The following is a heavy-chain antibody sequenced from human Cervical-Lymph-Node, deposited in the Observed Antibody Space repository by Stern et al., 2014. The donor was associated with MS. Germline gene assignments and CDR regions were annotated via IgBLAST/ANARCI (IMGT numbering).Heavy chain of an antibody. V-gene: IGHV1-69*01. CDR2: IIPKFGTT. CDR1: GGIFSNDV. D-gene: IGHD3-10*01. Sequence: QVQLVESGAEVKKPGSSVKVSCKASGGIFSNDVINWVRQAPGQGLDWMGGIIPKFGTTKYAQKFQDRVKITADESMTTAYMDLSSLRSEDTAIYYCATTFRWGQGTLITVSS. J-gene: IGHJ4*02. CDR3: ATTFR.